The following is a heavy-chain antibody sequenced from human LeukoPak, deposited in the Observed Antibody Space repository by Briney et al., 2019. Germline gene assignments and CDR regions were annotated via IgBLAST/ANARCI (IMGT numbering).Heavy chain of an antibody. CDR2: IYSGGST. Sequence: GGSLRLSCAASGITVSDNYMTWVRQAPGMGLEWVSVIYSGGSTYYADSVKGRFTVSRDNSKNTVYLQMNSLRAKDTAVYYCARGPPLRWGGFDYWGQGTLVTVSS. V-gene: IGHV3-53*01. CDR3: ARGPPLRWGGFDY. J-gene: IGHJ4*02. D-gene: IGHD4-23*01. CDR1: GITVSDNY.